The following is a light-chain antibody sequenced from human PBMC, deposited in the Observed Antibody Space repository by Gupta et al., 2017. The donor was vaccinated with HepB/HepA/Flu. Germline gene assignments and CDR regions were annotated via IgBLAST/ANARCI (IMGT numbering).Light chain of an antibody. CDR2: DAS. V-gene: IGKV1-39*01. CDR3: LESDSTPFT. Sequence: DIQMTQSPSSLSASVGDRVTITCRTSHAINKFVNWYQQKPGKAPNLLISDASTLQSGVPSRFSGSGSGTNFTLTISSLQPGDFATYYCLESDSTPFTFGHGSKVDIK. CDR1: HAINKF. J-gene: IGKJ3*01.